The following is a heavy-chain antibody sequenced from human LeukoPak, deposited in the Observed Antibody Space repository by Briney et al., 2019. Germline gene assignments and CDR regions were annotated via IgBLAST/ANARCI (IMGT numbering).Heavy chain of an antibody. CDR1: GYTFTGYY. CDR3: ARDPGGFGGEYYFDY. D-gene: IGHD3-10*01. CDR2: INPNSGGT. J-gene: IGHJ4*02. Sequence: GASVKVSCKASGYTFTGYYMHWVRQAPGQGLEWMGWINPNSGGTNYAQKFQGRVTMTRDTSISTAYMELSRLRSDDTAVYCCARDPGGFGGEYYFDYWGQGTLVTVSS. V-gene: IGHV1-2*02.